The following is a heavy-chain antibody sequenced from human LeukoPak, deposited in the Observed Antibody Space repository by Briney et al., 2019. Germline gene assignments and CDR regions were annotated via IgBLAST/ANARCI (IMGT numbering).Heavy chain of an antibody. D-gene: IGHD3/OR15-3a*01. J-gene: IGHJ4*02. CDR3: ARQTGSGLFILP. CDR2: IYYSGNT. Sequence: PSETLSLTCTVSGVSISSSNSYWGWIRQPPGKGLEWIGSIYYSGNTYYNASLKSQVSISIDTSKNQFSLRLTPVTAADTAVYYCARQTGSGLFILPGGQGTLVTVSS. V-gene: IGHV4-39*01. CDR1: GVSISSSNSY.